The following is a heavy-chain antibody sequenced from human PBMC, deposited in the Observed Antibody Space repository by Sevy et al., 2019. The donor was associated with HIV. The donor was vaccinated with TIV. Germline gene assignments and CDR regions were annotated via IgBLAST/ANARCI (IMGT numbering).Heavy chain of an antibody. V-gene: IGHV4-39*01. CDR3: AKIYDY. CDR1: GGSISKIGNY. J-gene: IGHJ4*02. D-gene: IGHD3-3*01. Sequence: SETLSLTCSVSGGSISKIGNYWGWVRQPPGERLERTRHIFHTGKTNYNPSLKSRVTISLDTSKNQFSLKLSSVTAADTAVYYCAKIYDYWGPGALVTVSS. CDR2: IFHTGKT.